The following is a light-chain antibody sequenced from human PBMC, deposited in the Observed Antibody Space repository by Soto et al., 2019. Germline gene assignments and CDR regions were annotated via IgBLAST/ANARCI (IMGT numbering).Light chain of an antibody. V-gene: IGKV2-28*01. CDR1: QSLLHRNGYNY. CDR3: MQALQTPPYT. J-gene: IGKJ2*01. Sequence: DIVMTQSPLSLPVTPGEPASISCRSSQSLLHRNGYNYLDWYLQKPGQSPQLLIYLGFNRASGVPDRFSGSGSGTDFTLKISRVEAEDVGVYYCMQALQTPPYTFGQGTKLEIK. CDR2: LGF.